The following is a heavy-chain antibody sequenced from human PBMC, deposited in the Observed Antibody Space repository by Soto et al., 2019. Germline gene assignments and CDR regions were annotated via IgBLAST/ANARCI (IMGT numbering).Heavy chain of an antibody. V-gene: IGHV4-31*03. CDR1: GGSISRGDHY. D-gene: IGHD3-3*01. CDR3: ARESGGSLFGSYYDD. CDR2: ITYIGST. J-gene: IGHJ4*02. Sequence: QVQLQESGPGLVKPSQTLSLTCTVSGGSISRGDHYWTWIRQHPGKGLEWIGYITYIGSTYYNPSLKSRVTISVDTSKNQFSLKLSYVTAADTAVYYCARESGGSLFGSYYDDWGQGTLVTVSS.